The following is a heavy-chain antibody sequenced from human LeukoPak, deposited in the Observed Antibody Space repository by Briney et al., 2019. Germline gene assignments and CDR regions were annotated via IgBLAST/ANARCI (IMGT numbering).Heavy chain of an antibody. Sequence: ASVKVSCKASGYTFTSYGISWVRQAPGQGLEWMGWISAYNGNTNYAQKLQGRVTMTTDTSTSTAYMELRSLRSDDTAVYYCARDSRYCSGGSCPGPFDYWGQGTLVTVSS. CDR1: GYTFTSYG. CDR3: ARDSRYCSGGSCPGPFDY. J-gene: IGHJ4*02. CDR2: ISAYNGNT. D-gene: IGHD2-15*01. V-gene: IGHV1-18*01.